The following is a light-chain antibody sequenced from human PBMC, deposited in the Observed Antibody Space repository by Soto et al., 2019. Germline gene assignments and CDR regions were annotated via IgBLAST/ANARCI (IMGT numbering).Light chain of an antibody. J-gene: IGKJ1*01. CDR2: GAS. CDR3: QQYAGSPKK. CDR1: QSVSSSY. V-gene: IGKV3-20*01. Sequence: EIVLTQSPGTLSLSRGERATLSCRASQSVSSSYLAWYQQKPGQGPRLLIYGASSRATGIPDRFRGSGSGTDFTLTISRLEPEDFAVYYCQQYAGSPKKFGQGTKGDIK.